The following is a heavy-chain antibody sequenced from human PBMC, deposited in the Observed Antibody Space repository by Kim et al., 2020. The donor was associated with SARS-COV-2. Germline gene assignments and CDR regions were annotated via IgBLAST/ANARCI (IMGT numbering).Heavy chain of an antibody. D-gene: IGHD2-2*02. CDR3: ARDLKYRGPNDY. Sequence: GGSLRLSCAASGFTFSSYSMNWVRQAPGKGLEWVSSISSSSSYIYYADSVKGRFTISRDNAKNSLYLQMNSLRAEDTAVYYCARDLKYRGPNDYWGQGTLVTVSS. V-gene: IGHV3-21*01. J-gene: IGHJ4*02. CDR2: ISSSSSYI. CDR1: GFTFSSYS.